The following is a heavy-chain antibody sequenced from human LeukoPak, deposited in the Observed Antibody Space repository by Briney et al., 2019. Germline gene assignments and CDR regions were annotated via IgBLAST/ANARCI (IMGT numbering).Heavy chain of an antibody. CDR1: GFTFHDYA. CDR3: AKDVTYYYDSSGAFDI. Sequence: GGSLSLSRAASGFTFHDYAMHWVRDAPGKGLEGVLGISWNRGSIGYADSVKGRFTISRNNAKNSLYLQMNSLRAEDMALYYCAKDVTYYYDSSGAFDIWGQGTMLTVSS. CDR2: ISWNRGSI. V-gene: IGHV3-9*03. D-gene: IGHD3-22*01. J-gene: IGHJ3*02.